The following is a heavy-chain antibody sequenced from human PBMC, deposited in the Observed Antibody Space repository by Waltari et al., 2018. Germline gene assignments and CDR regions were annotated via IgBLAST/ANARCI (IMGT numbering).Heavy chain of an antibody. CDR3: ARLFWSETTFDY. CDR1: GGSISSSSYY. V-gene: IGHV4-39*05. Sequence: QLQLQESGPGLVKPSETPSLTCTVAGGSISSSSYYRGWLRQPPGKGLEWIGIIYYSGSTYYNPSLKSRVTISVDTSKNQFSLKLSSVTAADTAVYYCARLFWSETTFDYWGQGTLVTVSS. CDR2: IYYSGST. D-gene: IGHD3-3*01. J-gene: IGHJ4*02.